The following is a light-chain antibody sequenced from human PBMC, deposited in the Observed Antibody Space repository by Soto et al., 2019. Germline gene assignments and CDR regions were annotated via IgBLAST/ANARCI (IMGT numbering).Light chain of an antibody. CDR2: GAS. CDR1: QSVSSTY. J-gene: IGKJ1*01. Sequence: EIVMTQSPATLSLSPGERAALSCRASQSVSSTYLAWYQHKPGQAPRLLIYGASSRATGIPDRFSGSGSGTDFTLTISRLEPENFAVYYCQQYGSTPRTFGQGTKVDNK. V-gene: IGKV3-20*01. CDR3: QQYGSTPRT.